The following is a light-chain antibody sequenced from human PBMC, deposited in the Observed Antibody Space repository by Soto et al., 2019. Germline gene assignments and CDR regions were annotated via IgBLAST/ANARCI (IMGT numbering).Light chain of an antibody. J-gene: IGLJ2*01. CDR3: QAWDSSTAPGVV. CDR2: QDT. CDR1: KLGDKY. V-gene: IGLV3-1*01. Sequence: SYELTQPPSVSVSPGQTASITCSGDKLGDKYACWYQRKPGQSPVLVIYQDTKRPSGIPERFSGSNSGNTATLTISGTQAMDEADYYCQAWDSSTAPGVVFGGGTKLTVL.